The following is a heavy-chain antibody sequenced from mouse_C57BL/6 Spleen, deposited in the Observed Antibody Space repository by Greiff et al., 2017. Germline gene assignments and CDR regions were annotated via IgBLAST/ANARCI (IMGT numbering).Heavy chain of an antibody. J-gene: IGHJ2*01. V-gene: IGHV1-50*01. CDR3: ARGERTTVVATD. CDR1: GYTFTSYW. Sequence: VQLQQPGAELVKPGASVKLSCKASGYTFTSYWMQWVKQRPGQGLEWIGEIDPSDSYTNYNQKFKGKATLTVDTSSSTAYMQLSSLTSEDSAVYYCARGERTTVVATDWGQGTTLTVSS. D-gene: IGHD1-1*01. CDR2: IDPSDSYT.